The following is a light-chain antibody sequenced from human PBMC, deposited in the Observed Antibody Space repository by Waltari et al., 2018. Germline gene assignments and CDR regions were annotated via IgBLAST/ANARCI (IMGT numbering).Light chain of an antibody. J-gene: IGLJ2*01. CDR2: EVI. V-gene: IGLV2-23*02. CDR1: SSDLGSYNL. Sequence: QSALTQPASVPGPPGQPITISCTGTSSDLGSYNLASWYQQHPGTAPKLIIYEVIKRTSGISTRLSGAKSGTKAPLTICGLQAEDEADYYCSSKAAGSSYVVFGGGTRLTVL. CDR3: SSKAAGSSYVV.